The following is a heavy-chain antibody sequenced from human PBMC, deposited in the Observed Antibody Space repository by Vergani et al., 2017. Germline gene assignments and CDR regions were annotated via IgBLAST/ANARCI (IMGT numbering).Heavy chain of an antibody. CDR2: IWYDGSNK. D-gene: IGHD1-26*01. CDR3: ARAWERNWFDP. J-gene: IGHJ5*02. Sequence: VQLVESGGGVVRPGGSLRLSCAASGFTFSSYGMHWVRQAPGKGLEWVAVIWYDGSNKYYADSVKGRFTISRDNSKNTLYLQMNSLRAEDTAVYYCARAWERNWFDPWGQGTLVTVSS. CDR1: GFTFSSYG. V-gene: IGHV3-33*01.